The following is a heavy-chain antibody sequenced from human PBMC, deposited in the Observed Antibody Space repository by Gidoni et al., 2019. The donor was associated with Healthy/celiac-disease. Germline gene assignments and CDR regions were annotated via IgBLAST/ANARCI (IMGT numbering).Heavy chain of an antibody. CDR1: GYSFTSYW. Sequence: EVQLVQPGAEVTKPGESLRISCKGSGYSFTSYWISWVRQMPGKGLEWMGRIDPSDSYTNYSPSFQGHVTISADKSISTAYLQWSSLKASDTAMYYCARSYSIAAAGTGFDYWGQGTLVTVSS. CDR2: IDPSDSYT. J-gene: IGHJ4*02. D-gene: IGHD6-13*01. V-gene: IGHV5-10-1*01. CDR3: ARSYSIAAAGTGFDY.